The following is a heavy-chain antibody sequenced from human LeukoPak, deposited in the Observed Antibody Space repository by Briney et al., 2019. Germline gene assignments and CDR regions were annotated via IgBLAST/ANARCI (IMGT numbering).Heavy chain of an antibody. D-gene: IGHD6-19*01. Sequence: SETLSLTCTVSDDSISSYYWSWIRQPPGKGLEWIGYIYYSGSTNYNPSLKSRVTISVDTSKNQFSLKLSSVTAADTAVYYCARSYSSGPWYGIKYWGQGTLVTVSS. V-gene: IGHV4-59*08. CDR2: IYYSGST. J-gene: IGHJ4*02. CDR1: DDSISSYY. CDR3: ARSYSSGPWYGIKY.